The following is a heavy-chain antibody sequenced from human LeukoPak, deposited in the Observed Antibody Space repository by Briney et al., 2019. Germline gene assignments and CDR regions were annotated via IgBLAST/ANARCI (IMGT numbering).Heavy chain of an antibody. CDR2: ISAYNGNT. Sequence: GASVKVSCKASGYTFTSYGISWVRQAPGQGLEWMGWISAYNGNTNYAQKLQGRVTMTTDTSTSTAYMELRSLRSDDTAVYYCARAPRPIYCSGGSCYSGPLNWFDPWGQGTLVTVSS. V-gene: IGHV1-18*01. D-gene: IGHD2-15*01. CDR3: ARAPRPIYCSGGSCYSGPLNWFDP. J-gene: IGHJ5*02. CDR1: GYTFTSYG.